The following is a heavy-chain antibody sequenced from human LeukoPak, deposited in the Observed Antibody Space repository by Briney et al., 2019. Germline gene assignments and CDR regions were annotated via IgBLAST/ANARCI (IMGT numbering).Heavy chain of an antibody. Sequence: GGSLRLSCVASGFSFSSHAMHWVRQAPGKGLDWVAVISYDGSNKYYADSVKGRFTISRDNSKNTLYLEMNSLRVEDTAEYYCARRAGAYSHPYDYWGQGTLVTVSS. CDR2: ISYDGSNK. D-gene: IGHD4/OR15-4a*01. CDR1: GFSFSSHA. CDR3: ARRAGAYSHPYDY. V-gene: IGHV3-30*04. J-gene: IGHJ4*02.